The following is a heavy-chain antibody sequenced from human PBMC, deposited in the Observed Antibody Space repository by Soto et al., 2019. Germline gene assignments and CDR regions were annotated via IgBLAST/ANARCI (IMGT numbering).Heavy chain of an antibody. D-gene: IGHD6-13*01. V-gene: IGHV3-53*01. J-gene: IGHJ4*02. CDR1: GFTVSSNY. CDR2: IYSGGST. CDR3: ARGNRRTAAGLIDY. Sequence: GSLRLSCAASGFTVSSNYMSWVRQAPGKGLEWVSVIYSGGSTYYADSVKGRFTISRDNSKNTLYLQMNSLRAEDTDVYYCARGNRRTAAGLIDYWGQGTLVTVSS.